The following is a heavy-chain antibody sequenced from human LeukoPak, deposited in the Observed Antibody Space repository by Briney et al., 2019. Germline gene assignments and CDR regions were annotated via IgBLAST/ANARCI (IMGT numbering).Heavy chain of an antibody. CDR2: TYYRSKWYN. CDR3: AREADTTMADAFDI. CDR1: GDSVSSNSAA. Sequence: SQTLSLTCAISGDSVSSNSAAWNWVRQSPSRGLEWLGRTYYRSKWYNDCAVSVKSLITINPDTSKNQFSLHLNSVTPEDTAVYYCAREADTTMADAFDIWGQGTMVTVSS. J-gene: IGHJ3*02. D-gene: IGHD5-18*01. V-gene: IGHV6-1*01.